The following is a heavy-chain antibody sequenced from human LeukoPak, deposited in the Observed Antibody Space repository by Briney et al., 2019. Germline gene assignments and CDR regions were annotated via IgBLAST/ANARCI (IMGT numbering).Heavy chain of an antibody. CDR1: GFTFSSYA. V-gene: IGHV3-23*01. D-gene: IGHD3-16*01. CDR3: AKDRLYDYVWGSFIAY. J-gene: IGHJ4*02. CDR2: ISGSGGST. Sequence: GGSLRLSCAASGFTFSSYAMSWVRQAPGKGLEWVSAISGSGGSTYYADSVKGRFTISRDNSKNTLYLQMNSLRAEDTAVYYCAKDRLYDYVWGSFIAYWGQGPLVTVSS.